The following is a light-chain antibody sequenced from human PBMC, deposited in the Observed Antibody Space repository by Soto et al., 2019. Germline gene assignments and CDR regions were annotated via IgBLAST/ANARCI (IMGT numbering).Light chain of an antibody. CDR2: DAS. CDR3: QQYDNLPYT. Sequence: DLQMTQSPSSLSASVGDRVTITCQASQDISNYLNWYQQKPGKAPKLLIYDASNLETGVPSRFSGSGSGTDFTFTISSLQPDDIATYYCQQYDNLPYTFGQGTKLEIK. J-gene: IGKJ2*01. V-gene: IGKV1-33*01. CDR1: QDISNY.